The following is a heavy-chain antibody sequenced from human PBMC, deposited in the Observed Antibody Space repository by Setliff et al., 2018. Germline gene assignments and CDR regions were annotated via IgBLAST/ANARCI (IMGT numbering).Heavy chain of an antibody. CDR1: GYTFSNYG. CDR2: VSAYTGNA. V-gene: IGHV1-18*01. CDR3: SRLVRYCTTTSCQRLSGDEY. Sequence: ASVKVSCKASGYTFSNYGITWVRQAPGQGLEWMGWVSAYTGNAYYAHRLQDRVTLTTDKSTGTAYMELRSLRSDDTAVYYCSRLVRYCTTTSCQRLSGDEYWGQGTLVTVSS. D-gene: IGHD2-2*01. J-gene: IGHJ4*02.